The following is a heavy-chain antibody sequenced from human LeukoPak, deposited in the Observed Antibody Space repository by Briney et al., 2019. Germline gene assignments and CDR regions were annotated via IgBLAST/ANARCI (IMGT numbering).Heavy chain of an antibody. CDR2: IYYSGST. D-gene: IGHD6-19*01. CDR3: ARIYSSGWYYDY. Sequence: SETLSLTCTVSGGSISSYYWSWIRQPPGKGLEWIGNIYYSGSTNYNPSLKSRVTISVDTSKNQFSLKLSSVTAADTAVYYCARIYSSGWYYDYWGQGTLVTVSS. J-gene: IGHJ4*02. V-gene: IGHV4-59*01. CDR1: GGSISSYY.